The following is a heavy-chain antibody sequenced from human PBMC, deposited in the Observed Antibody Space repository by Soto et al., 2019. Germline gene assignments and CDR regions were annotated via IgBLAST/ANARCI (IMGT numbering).Heavy chain of an antibody. CDR1: GLIFSGHS. Sequence: GGSLRLTCIVSGLIFSGHSFSWIRQAPGKGLEWVSSISIVPSAMYYEHSVKSRFTISGDNAKNTMYLEMDSLRVEDTAVYYCARELQSSTEGHWGKGTLVTVSS. V-gene: IGHV3-11*04. J-gene: IGHJ4*02. D-gene: IGHD6-6*01. CDR2: ISIVPSAM. CDR3: ARELQSSTEGH.